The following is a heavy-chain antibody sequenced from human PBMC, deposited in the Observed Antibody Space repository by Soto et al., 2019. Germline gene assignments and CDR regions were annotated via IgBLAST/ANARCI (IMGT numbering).Heavy chain of an antibody. CDR3: ARDLCGGDCYFFDY. CDR1: GYTFTSYA. J-gene: IGHJ4*02. V-gene: IGHV1-3*01. D-gene: IGHD2-21*02. CDR2: INAGNGNT. Sequence: ASVKVYCKASGYTFTSYAMHWERQAPGQRLEWMGWINAGNGNTKYSQKFQGRVTITRDTSASTAYMELSSLRSEDTAVYYCARDLCGGDCYFFDYWGQGALVTVSS.